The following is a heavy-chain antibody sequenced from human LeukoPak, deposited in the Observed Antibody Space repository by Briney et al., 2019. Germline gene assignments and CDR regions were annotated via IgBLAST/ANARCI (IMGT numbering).Heavy chain of an antibody. Sequence: GGSLRLSCAASGFTFSDYYMSWIRQAPGKGLEWVSYISSGSTIYYADSVKGRFTISRDNAKNSLYLQMNSLRAEDTAVYYCARDPGQQLAFDYWGQGTLVTVSS. CDR1: GFTFSDYY. D-gene: IGHD6-13*01. CDR3: ARDPGQQLAFDY. CDR2: ISSGSTI. J-gene: IGHJ4*02. V-gene: IGHV3-11*01.